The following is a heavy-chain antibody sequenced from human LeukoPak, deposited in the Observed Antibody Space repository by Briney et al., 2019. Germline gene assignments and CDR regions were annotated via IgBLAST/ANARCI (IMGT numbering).Heavy chain of an antibody. CDR1: GFTFSSYA. D-gene: IGHD3-10*01. CDR3: ARDFYGSENGWFDP. CDR2: IRYDGSNK. Sequence: GGSLRLSCAASGFTFSSYAMSWVRQAPGKGLEWVAFIRYDGSNKYYADSVKGRFTISRDNSKNTLYLQMNSLRAEDTAVYYCARDFYGSENGWFDPWGQGTLVTVSS. V-gene: IGHV3-30*02. J-gene: IGHJ5*02.